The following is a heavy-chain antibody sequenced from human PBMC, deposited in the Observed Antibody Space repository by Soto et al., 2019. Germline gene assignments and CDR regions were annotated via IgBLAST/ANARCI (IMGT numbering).Heavy chain of an antibody. CDR1: GDSFKSYA. D-gene: IGHD2-21*02. CDR3: ARSIVVVTAADY. V-gene: IGHV1-3*01. Sequence: ASVKVCCKACGDSFKSYAMHWVRQAPGQRLEWMGWINAGNGNTKYSQKFQGRVTITRDTSASTAYMELSSLRSEDTAVYYCARSIVVVTAADYWGQGTLVTVSS. J-gene: IGHJ4*02. CDR2: INAGNGNT.